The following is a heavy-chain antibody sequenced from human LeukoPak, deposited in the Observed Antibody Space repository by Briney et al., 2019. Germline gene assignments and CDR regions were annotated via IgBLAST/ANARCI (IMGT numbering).Heavy chain of an antibody. CDR2: IKQDGSEK. V-gene: IGHV3-7*01. Sequence: PGGSLRLSCAASGFTFSTYWMTWVRQAPGKGLEWVANIKQDGSEKYFVDSVKGRFTISRDNANNSLYLQMNSLRAEDTAVYYCARDEITDYMDVWGKGTTVTVSS. CDR1: GFTFSTYW. D-gene: IGHD5-24*01. J-gene: IGHJ6*03. CDR3: ARDEITDYMDV.